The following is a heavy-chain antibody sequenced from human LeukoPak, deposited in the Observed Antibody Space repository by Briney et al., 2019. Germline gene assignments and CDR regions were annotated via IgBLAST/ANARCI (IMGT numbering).Heavy chain of an antibody. V-gene: IGHV4-34*01. Sequence: PSETLSLTCAVYGGSLSDYYWSWIRQPPGKGLEWMGEINHSGSTNYNPSLKSRVTISVDTSKNQFSLKLSSVTAADTAVYYCARGRTTETTFYFYYHGMDVWGQGTTVTVSS. D-gene: IGHD4-11*01. J-gene: IGHJ6*02. CDR2: INHSGST. CDR3: ARGRTTETTFYFYYHGMDV. CDR1: GGSLSDYY.